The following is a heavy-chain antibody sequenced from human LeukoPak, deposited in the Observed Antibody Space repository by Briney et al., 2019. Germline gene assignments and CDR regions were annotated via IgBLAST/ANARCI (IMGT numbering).Heavy chain of an antibody. CDR1: GFTFSSSP. CDR2: LSYDGSIK. D-gene: IGHD6-19*01. Sequence: GGSLRLSCAASGFTFSSSPMHWLRQAPGQGLEWVAVLSYDGSIKSYADSVKGRFTISRDTSKNTLYLQMNSLRAEDTAVYYCARDLVAGSPDYFDYWDQGTLVTVSS. V-gene: IGHV3-30-3*01. J-gene: IGHJ4*02. CDR3: ARDLVAGSPDYFDY.